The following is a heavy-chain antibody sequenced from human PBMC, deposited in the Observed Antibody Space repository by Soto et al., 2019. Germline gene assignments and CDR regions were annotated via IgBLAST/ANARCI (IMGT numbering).Heavy chain of an antibody. J-gene: IGHJ5*02. CDR2: ISYDGSNK. Sequence: QVQLVESGGGVVQPGRSLRLSCAASGFTFSSYGMHWVRQAPGKGLEWVAVISYDGSNKYYADSVKGRFTISRDNSKNTLYLQMNSLRAEDTAVYYCAKGKTGTTFYNWFDPWGQGTLVTVSS. D-gene: IGHD1-7*01. CDR1: GFTFSSYG. CDR3: AKGKTGTTFYNWFDP. V-gene: IGHV3-30*18.